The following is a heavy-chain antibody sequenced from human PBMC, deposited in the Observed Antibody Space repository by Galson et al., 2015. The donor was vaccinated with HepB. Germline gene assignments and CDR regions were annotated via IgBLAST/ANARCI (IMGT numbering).Heavy chain of an antibody. Sequence: SVKVSCKASGGTFSSYTISWVRQAPGQGLEWMGRIIPILGIANYAQKFQGRVTITADKSTSTAYMELSSLRSEDTAVYYCARERLGYCSGGSCYSCYYYYGMDVWGQGTTVTVSS. CDR3: ARERLGYCSGGSCYSCYYYYGMDV. V-gene: IGHV1-69*04. J-gene: IGHJ6*02. D-gene: IGHD2-15*01. CDR2: IIPILGIA. CDR1: GGTFSSYT.